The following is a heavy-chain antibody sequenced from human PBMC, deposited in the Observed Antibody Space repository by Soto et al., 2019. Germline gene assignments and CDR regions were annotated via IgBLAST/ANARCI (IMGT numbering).Heavy chain of an antibody. V-gene: IGHV3-23*01. J-gene: IGHJ5*02. CDR2: ISGSGFKK. CDR1: GFIFENFG. CDR3: AKNQGVELVPLATVDWFDP. D-gene: IGHD1-26*01. Sequence: GGSLRLSCAASGFIFENFGMSWVRQAPGKGLEWISSISGSGFKKYYADSVKGRFTISRDNPKSTVYLELNNLSAEDTAVYHCAKNQGVELVPLATVDWFDPWGQGSVVTVSS.